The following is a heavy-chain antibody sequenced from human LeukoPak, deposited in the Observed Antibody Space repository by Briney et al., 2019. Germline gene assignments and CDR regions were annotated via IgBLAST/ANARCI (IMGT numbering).Heavy chain of an antibody. D-gene: IGHD6-13*01. CDR2: INPNSGGT. CDR3: ARDRRYGSSQGGFDY. V-gene: IGHV1-2*02. J-gene: IGHJ4*02. Sequence: ASVKVSCKASGYTFTGYYMHWVRQAPGQGLEWMGWINPNSGGTNYAQKFQGRVTMTRDMSISTAYMELSRLRSDDTAVYYCARDRRYGSSQGGFDYWGQGTLVTVSS. CDR1: GYTFTGYY.